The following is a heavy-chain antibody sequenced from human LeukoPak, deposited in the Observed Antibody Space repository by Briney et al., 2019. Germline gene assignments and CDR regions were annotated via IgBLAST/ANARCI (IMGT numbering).Heavy chain of an antibody. CDR2: ISGSGGST. V-gene: IGHV3-23*01. CDR1: GFTFSSYA. Sequence: GGSLRLSCAASGFTFSSYAMSWVRQAPGKGLEWVSAISGSGGSTYYADSVKGRFTISSDNSKNTPYLQMNSLRAEDTAVYYCAAYSYGSGADYWGQGTLVTVSS. J-gene: IGHJ4*02. D-gene: IGHD5-18*01. CDR3: AAYSYGSGADY.